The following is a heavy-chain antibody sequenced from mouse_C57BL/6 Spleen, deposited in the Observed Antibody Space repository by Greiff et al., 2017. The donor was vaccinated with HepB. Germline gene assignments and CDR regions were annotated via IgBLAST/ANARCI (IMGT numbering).Heavy chain of an antibody. CDR1: GYTFTSYW. CDR2: IYPSDSET. Sequence: VQLQQPGAELVRPGSSVKLSCKASGYTFTSYWMDWVKQRPGQGLEWIGNIYPSDSETHYNQKFKDKATLTVDKSSSTAYMQLSSLTSEDSAVYYCAREGDWDGFAYWGQGTLVTVSA. V-gene: IGHV1-61*01. D-gene: IGHD4-1*01. J-gene: IGHJ3*01. CDR3: AREGDWDGFAY.